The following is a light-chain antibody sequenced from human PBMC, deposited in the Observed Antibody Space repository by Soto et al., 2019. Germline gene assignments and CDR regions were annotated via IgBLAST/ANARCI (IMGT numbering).Light chain of an antibody. Sequence: QSVVTQPPSVSGAPGQRVTISCTGSSSNIGAGYDVHWYQQFPGTAPKLLIYGNNNRPSGVTDRFSGSKSGTSASLAITGLQAEVEADYYCQSFDTRLNSVVFGGGTKLTVL. CDR2: GNN. CDR1: SSNIGAGYD. V-gene: IGLV1-40*01. J-gene: IGLJ2*01. CDR3: QSFDTRLNSVV.